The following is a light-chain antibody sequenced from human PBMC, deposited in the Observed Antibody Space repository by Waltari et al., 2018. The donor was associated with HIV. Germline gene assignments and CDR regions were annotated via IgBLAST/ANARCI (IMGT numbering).Light chain of an antibody. V-gene: IGLV2-14*01. CDR3: SSYTITTAIV. CDR2: EVT. J-gene: IGLJ2*01. CDR1: NSSVGPYNY. Sequence: QSALTQPASVSGSPGQSITISCTGPNSSVGPYNYVSWYQQHPGKAPKLLIYEVTNRPPGISNRFSGSKSGNTASMTISGLQPEDEADYYCSSYTITTAIVFGGGTKLTVL.